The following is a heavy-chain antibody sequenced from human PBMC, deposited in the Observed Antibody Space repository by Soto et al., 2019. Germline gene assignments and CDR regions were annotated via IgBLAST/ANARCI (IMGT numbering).Heavy chain of an antibody. J-gene: IGHJ4*02. CDR1: GFTVSSNY. V-gene: IGHV3-53*04. CDR2: IYSGSST. Sequence: GGSLRLSCAASGFTVSSNYMSWVRQAPGKGLEWVSIIYSGSSTYYADSVKGRFNISRHNSKNTLYLQMNSLRAEDTAVYYCARVEVGKGGNYFDYWGQGTLVTVSS. CDR3: ARVEVGKGGNYFDY. D-gene: IGHD7-27*01.